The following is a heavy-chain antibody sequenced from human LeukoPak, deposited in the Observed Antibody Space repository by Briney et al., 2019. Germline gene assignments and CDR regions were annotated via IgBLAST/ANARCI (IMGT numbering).Heavy chain of an antibody. Sequence: SETLSLTCTVSGGSISSGGYYWSWIRQHPGKGPEWIVYIYYSGSTYYNPSLKSRVTISVDTSKNQFSLKLSSVTAADTAVYYCARDLWDGGDCCTFDYWGQGTLVTVSS. D-gene: IGHD2-21*02. CDR1: GGSISSGGYY. J-gene: IGHJ4*02. CDR2: IYYSGST. CDR3: ARDLWDGGDCCTFDY. V-gene: IGHV4-31*03.